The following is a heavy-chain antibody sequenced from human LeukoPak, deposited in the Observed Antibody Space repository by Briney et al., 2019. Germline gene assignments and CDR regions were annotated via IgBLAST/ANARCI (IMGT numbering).Heavy chain of an antibody. D-gene: IGHD2-15*01. V-gene: IGHV3-74*01. CDR3: LRGSGGFRRYYYFYMDV. CDR1: GFTFSNYW. CDR2: IDSAGSTT. Sequence: GGSLRLSCAASGFTFSNYWMHWVRQAPGKGLVWVSRIDSAGSTTSYADSVKGRFIISRDYARNTLYLQMNSLRDEDTAVYYCLRGSGGFRRYYYFYMDVWGKGTTVTVSS. J-gene: IGHJ6*03.